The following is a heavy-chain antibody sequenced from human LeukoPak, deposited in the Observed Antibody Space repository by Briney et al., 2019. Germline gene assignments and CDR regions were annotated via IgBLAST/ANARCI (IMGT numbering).Heavy chain of an antibody. V-gene: IGHV1-24*01. Sequence: GASVKVSCKVSGYTLTELSMHWVRQAPGKGLEWMGGFDPEDGETIYAQKFQGRVTMTEDTSTDTAYMELSSLRSEDTAVYYCATGQGLASIAATGYFDYWGQGTLVTVSS. J-gene: IGHJ4*02. CDR1: GYTLTELS. D-gene: IGHD6-13*01. CDR3: ATGQGLASIAATGYFDY. CDR2: FDPEDGET.